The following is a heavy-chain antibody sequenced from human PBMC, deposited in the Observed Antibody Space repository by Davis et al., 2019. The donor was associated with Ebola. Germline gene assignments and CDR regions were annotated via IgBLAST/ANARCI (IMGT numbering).Heavy chain of an antibody. J-gene: IGHJ4*02. V-gene: IGHV1-69*13. D-gene: IGHD5-18*01. CDR2: IIPIFGTA. CDR3: ARGIRYSNGLYHFDY. CDR1: GGTFSSYA. Sequence: SVKVSCKASGGTFSSYAISWVRQAPGQGLEWMGGIIPIFGTANYAQKFQGRVTITADESTSTAYMELSSLRSEDTAVYYCARGIRYSNGLYHFDYWGQGTLVTVSS.